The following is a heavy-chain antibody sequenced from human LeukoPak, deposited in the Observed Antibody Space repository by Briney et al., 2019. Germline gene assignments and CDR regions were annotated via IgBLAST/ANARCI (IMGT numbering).Heavy chain of an antibody. CDR3: ATQTNYGDRILDY. J-gene: IGHJ4*02. D-gene: IGHD4-17*01. V-gene: IGHV4-61*08. CDR1: GGSISSGGYS. Sequence: SETLSLTCAVSGGSISSGGYSWSWIRQPPGKGLEWIGYIYYSGSTNYNPSLKSRVTISVDTSKNQFSLKLSSVTAADTAVYYCATQTNYGDRILDYWGQGTLVTVSS. CDR2: IYYSGST.